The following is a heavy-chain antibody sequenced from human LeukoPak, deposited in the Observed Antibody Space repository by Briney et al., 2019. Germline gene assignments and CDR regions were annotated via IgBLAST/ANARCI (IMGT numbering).Heavy chain of an antibody. Sequence: GGSLRLSCTGSGFTFGDYTMSWVRQAPGKGLEWVAVIIHDGTNKNYADSVKGRFTISRDNSKNTLFLQMYSLRAEDTAVYYCAKEEWLGKMNYFDSWGQGILVTVSS. CDR1: GFTFGDYT. D-gene: IGHD3-3*01. V-gene: IGHV3-30-3*02. CDR3: AKEEWLGKMNYFDS. CDR2: IIHDGTNK. J-gene: IGHJ4*02.